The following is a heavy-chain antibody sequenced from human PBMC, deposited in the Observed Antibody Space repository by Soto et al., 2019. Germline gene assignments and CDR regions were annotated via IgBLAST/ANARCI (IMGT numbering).Heavy chain of an antibody. CDR2: IYHSGST. D-gene: IGHD1-26*01. CDR1: GGSISSGGYS. V-gene: IGHV4-30-2*01. CDR3: ARAQFKQGGSNWFDP. Sequence: PSETLSLTCAVSGGSISSGGYSWSWIRQPPGKGLEWIGYIYHSGSTYYNPSLKSRVTISVDRSKNQFSLKLSSVTAADTAVYYCARAQFKQGGSNWFDPWGQRTLVTVSS. J-gene: IGHJ5*02.